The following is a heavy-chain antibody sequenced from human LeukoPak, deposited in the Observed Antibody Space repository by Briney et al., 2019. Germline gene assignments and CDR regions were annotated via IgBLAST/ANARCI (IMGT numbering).Heavy chain of an antibody. CDR1: GFTFSSYT. Sequence: PGRSLRLSCAASGFTFSSYTMHWVRQAPGRGLEWVAVISYDGTNKYNADSVKGRFTISRDNSKNTLYLQMNSLRAEDTAVYYCASPGRAYCSGGTCFRSLDYWGQGTLVTVPS. CDR2: ISYDGTNK. CDR3: ASPGRAYCSGGTCFRSLDY. J-gene: IGHJ4*02. D-gene: IGHD2-15*01. V-gene: IGHV3-30-3*01.